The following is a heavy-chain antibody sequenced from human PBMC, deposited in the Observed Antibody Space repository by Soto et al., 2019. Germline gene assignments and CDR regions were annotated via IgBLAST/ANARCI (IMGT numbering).Heavy chain of an antibody. CDR2: IIPIFGTA. V-gene: IGHV1-69*01. CDR1: GATFSSYA. Sequence: QVQLVQSGAEVKKPGSSVKVSCKASGATFSSYAISWVRQAPGQGLEWMEGIIPIFGTANYAQKFQGRVTITADESTSTAYMELSSLRSEDTAVYYCARDGRDYDSSTSGAFDIWGQGTMVTVSS. CDR3: ARDGRDYDSSTSGAFDI. D-gene: IGHD3-22*01. J-gene: IGHJ3*02.